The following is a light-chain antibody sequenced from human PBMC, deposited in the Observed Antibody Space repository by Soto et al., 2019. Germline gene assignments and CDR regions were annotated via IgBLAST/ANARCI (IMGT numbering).Light chain of an antibody. CDR1: QSINSF. CDR2: GAS. V-gene: IGKV3-20*01. CDR3: QQYGGSPRT. Sequence: EIVLTQSPGTLSLSPGEGATLSCRASQSINSFLAWYQQRRGQAPRLLIHGASNRATSIPDRFSGSGSGPDFTLTISRLEPEDFAVYYCQQYGGSPRTFGQGTKVEVK. J-gene: IGKJ1*01.